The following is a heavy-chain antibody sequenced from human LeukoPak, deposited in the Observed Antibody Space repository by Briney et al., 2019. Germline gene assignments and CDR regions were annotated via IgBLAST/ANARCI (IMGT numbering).Heavy chain of an antibody. CDR1: GGSFSGYY. V-gene: IGHV4-34*01. J-gene: IGHJ4*02. D-gene: IGHD3-10*01. CDR3: AAESYYGSGSYEQFDY. CDR2: INHSGST. Sequence: SETLSLTCAVYGGSFSGYYWSWIRQPPGKGLEWIGEINHSGSTNYNPSLKSRVTISVDTSKNQFSLKLSSVTAADTAVYYCAAESYYGSGSYEQFDYWGQGTLVTVSS.